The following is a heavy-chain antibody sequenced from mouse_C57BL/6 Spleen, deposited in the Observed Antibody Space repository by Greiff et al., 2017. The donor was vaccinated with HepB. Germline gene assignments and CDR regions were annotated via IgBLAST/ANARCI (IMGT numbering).Heavy chain of an antibody. D-gene: IGHD2-3*01. CDR2: INPNNGGT. CDR1: GYTFTDYN. Sequence: EVKLMESGPELVKPGASVKMSCKASGYTFTDYNMHWVKQSHGKSLEWIGYINPNNGGTSYNQKFKGKATLTVNKSSSTAYMELRSLTSEDSAVYYCARRERWLLGWYFDVWGTGTTVTVSS. V-gene: IGHV1-22*01. CDR3: ARRERWLLGWYFDV. J-gene: IGHJ1*03.